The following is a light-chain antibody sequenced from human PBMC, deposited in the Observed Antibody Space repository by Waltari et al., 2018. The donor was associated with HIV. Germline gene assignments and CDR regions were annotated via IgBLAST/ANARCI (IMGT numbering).Light chain of an antibody. CDR2: RNN. Sequence: QSVLTHPPHASGTPGQRVTISCSGSSSDIGRSSVYWYQQLPGTAPKLLIYRNNQRPSGVPDRFSGSKSGTSASLAISGLRSEDEADYYCAAWDGSHVVFGGGTKLTVL. V-gene: IGLV1-47*01. J-gene: IGLJ2*01. CDR1: SSDIGRSS. CDR3: AAWDGSHVV.